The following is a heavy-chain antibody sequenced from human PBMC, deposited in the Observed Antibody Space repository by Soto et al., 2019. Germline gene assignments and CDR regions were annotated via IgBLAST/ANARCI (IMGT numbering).Heavy chain of an antibody. Sequence: QVQLQQWGAGLLKPSETLSLTCAVYGGSFSGYYWSWIRQPPGKGLEWIGEINHSGSTNYNPSLKSRGTISVDTSRNQFSLKLSSVTAAATAVYYCARGWGRIFDYWGQGTLVTVPS. CDR1: GGSFSGYY. CDR3: ARGWGRIFDY. D-gene: IGHD7-27*01. J-gene: IGHJ4*02. CDR2: INHSGST. V-gene: IGHV4-34*01.